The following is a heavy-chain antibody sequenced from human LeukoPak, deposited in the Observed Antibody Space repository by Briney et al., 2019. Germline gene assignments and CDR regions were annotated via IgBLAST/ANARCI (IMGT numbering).Heavy chain of an antibody. CDR2: ISGSSSYI. CDR1: GFTFSSYG. J-gene: IGHJ4*02. V-gene: IGHV3-21*01. CDR3: ARGVHDLFH. Sequence: PGGSLRLSCAASGFTFSSYGMHWVRQAPGKGLEWVSSISGSSSYIYYADSVKGRFTISRDNAKNSLYLQMNSLRAEDTAVYYCARGVHDLFHWGQGTLATVSS. D-gene: IGHD1-1*01.